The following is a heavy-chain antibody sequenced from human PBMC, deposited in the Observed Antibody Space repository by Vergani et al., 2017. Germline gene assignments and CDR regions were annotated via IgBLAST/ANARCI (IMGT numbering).Heavy chain of an antibody. Sequence: QLQLQESGPGLVKPSETLSLTCTVSGGSISSSSYYWGWIRQPPGKGLEWIGSIYYSGSTYYNPSLKSRVTISVDTSKNQFSLKLSSVTAADTAVYYCARXSAPNYYDFWSGYYGGGAFDIWGQGTMVTVSS. CDR2: IYYSGST. D-gene: IGHD3-3*01. CDR3: ARXSAPNYYDFWSGYYGGGAFDI. CDR1: GGSISSSSYY. J-gene: IGHJ3*02. V-gene: IGHV4-39*01.